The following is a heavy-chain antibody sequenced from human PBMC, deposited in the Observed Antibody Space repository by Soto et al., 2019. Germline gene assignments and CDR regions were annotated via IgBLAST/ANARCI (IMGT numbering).Heavy chain of an antibody. CDR2: ISYDGSNK. J-gene: IGHJ4*02. D-gene: IGHD1-26*01. V-gene: IGHV3-30-3*01. CDR1: GFTFSIHD. Sequence: QVQLVESGGGVVQPGRSLRLSCAASGFTFSIHDMHWVRQAPGKGLEWVAVISYDGSNKYYADSVKGRFTISRDNSKNTLYLQMDSLRGEDTAVYYCASRESGSYSSLTGLWGQGTLVTVSS. CDR3: ASRESGSYSSLTGL.